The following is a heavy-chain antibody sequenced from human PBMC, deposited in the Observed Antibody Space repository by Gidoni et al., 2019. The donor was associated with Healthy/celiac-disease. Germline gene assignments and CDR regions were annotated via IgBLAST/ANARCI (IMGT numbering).Heavy chain of an antibody. CDR2: IYWNDDK. CDR1: GSPLSTSGVG. CDR3: AHSLYYYDSSGYYFPSPYYYYYMDV. V-gene: IGHV2-5*01. D-gene: IGHD3-22*01. Sequence: QIPLKESGPTLVTSTQTIPLPCTFPGSPLSTSGVGVAWTRQPPGKALEWLALIYWNDDKRYSPSLKSRLTITKDTSKNQVVLTMTNMDPVDTATYYCAHSLYYYDSSGYYFPSPYYYYYMDVWGKGTTVTVSS. J-gene: IGHJ6*03.